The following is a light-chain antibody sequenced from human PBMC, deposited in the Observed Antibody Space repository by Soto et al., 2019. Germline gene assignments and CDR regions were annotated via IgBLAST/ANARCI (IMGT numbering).Light chain of an antibody. CDR2: EVT. V-gene: IGLV2-8*01. CDR3: TSYVDNDIWV. CDR1: SSDVGAYKY. J-gene: IGLJ3*02. Sequence: QSALTQPPSASGSPGQSVTISCTGTSSDVGAYKYVSWYQQYPGKAPKLMIYEVTKRTSGVPDLFSGSKSGNTASLTVYGHQAEDEGDYYCTSYVDNDIWVFGGGTELTVL.